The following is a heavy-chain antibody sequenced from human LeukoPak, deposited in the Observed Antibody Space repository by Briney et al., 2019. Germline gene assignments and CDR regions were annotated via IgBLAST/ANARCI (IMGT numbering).Heavy chain of an antibody. CDR2: INPNSGGT. CDR1: GYTFTGYY. CDR3: ARMDPYYYYGMDV. V-gene: IGHV1-2*02. Sequence: GASVKVSCKASGYTFTGYYMHWVRQAPGQGLEWMGWINPNSGGTNYAQKFQGRVTMTRDTSISTAYMELSRLRSDDTAVYYCARMDPYYYYGMDVWGQGTTVTVSS. J-gene: IGHJ6*02. D-gene: IGHD3/OR15-3a*01.